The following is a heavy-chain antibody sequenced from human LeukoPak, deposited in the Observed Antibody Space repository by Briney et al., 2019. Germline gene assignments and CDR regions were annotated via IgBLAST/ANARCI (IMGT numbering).Heavy chain of an antibody. Sequence: GESLKISCKGSRYKFTNYWIGWVRKLPGKGLEWMGLIYPGDFDTKYSPSFQGQVTISADTLISTAYLQWSSLKASDTAMYYCATAGYSSDWYYFDYWGQGTLVTVSS. D-gene: IGHD6-19*01. J-gene: IGHJ4*02. CDR1: RYKFTNYW. CDR2: IYPGDFDT. V-gene: IGHV5-51*01. CDR3: ATAGYSSDWYYFDY.